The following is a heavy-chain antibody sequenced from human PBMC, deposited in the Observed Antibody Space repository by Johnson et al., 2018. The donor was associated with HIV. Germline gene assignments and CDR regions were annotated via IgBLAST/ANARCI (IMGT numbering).Heavy chain of an antibody. CDR3: ARDGGIAATDAFDI. D-gene: IGHD6-13*01. CDR2: ISYDGSNT. CDR1: GFTFSSYA. J-gene: IGHJ3*02. Sequence: QEQLVESGGGVVQPGRSLRLSCAASGFTFSSYAMHWVRQAPGTGLEWVAVISYDGSNTYYADSVKGRFTISRDNSKNTLYLQMNSLRAEDTAVYYCARDGGIAATDAFDIWGQGTMVTVSS. V-gene: IGHV3-30*04.